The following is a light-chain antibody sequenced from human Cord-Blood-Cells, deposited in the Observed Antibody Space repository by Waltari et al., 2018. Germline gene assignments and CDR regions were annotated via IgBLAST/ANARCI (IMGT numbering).Light chain of an antibody. Sequence: QSALTQPASVSVSPGQSITISCTGTSSDVGGYNYVSWYQQHPGKAPKLMIYEVSNRPSGVSNRCSGSKSGNTASLTISGLQAEDEADYYCSSYTSSSTLVFGGGTKLTVL. CDR3: SSYTSSSTLV. V-gene: IGLV2-14*01. J-gene: IGLJ2*01. CDR1: SSDVGGYNY. CDR2: EVS.